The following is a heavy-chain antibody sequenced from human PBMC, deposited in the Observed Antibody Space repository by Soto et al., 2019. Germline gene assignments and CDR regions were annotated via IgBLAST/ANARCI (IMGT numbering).Heavy chain of an antibody. D-gene: IGHD5-12*01. J-gene: IGHJ5*02. CDR3: ARQRRGYSGYDLYNWFDP. CDR2: IIPIFGTA. V-gene: IGHV1-69*01. CDR1: GGTFSNYA. Sequence: QVQLVQSGAEVKKPGSSVKVSCKASGGTFSNYAISWVRQAPGQGLEWMGGIIPIFGTANYAQKFQGRVTITADESTSTAYMELSSLRSEDTAVYYCARQRRGYSGYDLYNWFDPWGQGTLVTVSS.